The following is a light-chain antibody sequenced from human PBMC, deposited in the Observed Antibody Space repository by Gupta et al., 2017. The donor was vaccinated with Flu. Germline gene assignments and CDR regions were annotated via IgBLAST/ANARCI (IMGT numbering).Light chain of an antibody. CDR2: GAS. CDR3: QQLKSYPSWT. Sequence: SFLYASVGDRVTITCRASQDIRSFLAWHKQKPRKAPKLLIYGASTWQSGVPSRFSGSGSGTEFTLTISSRQPEDSATYYCQQLKSYPSWTFGGGTKVEI. J-gene: IGKJ4*01. CDR1: QDIRSF. V-gene: IGKV1-9*01.